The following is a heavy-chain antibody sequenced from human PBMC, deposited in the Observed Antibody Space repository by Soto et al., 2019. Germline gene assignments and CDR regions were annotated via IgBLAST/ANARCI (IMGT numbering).Heavy chain of an antibody. CDR1: RGTLSSNT. CDR2: IIPILGIA. CDR3: ARANYYGSGSYYPLDY. J-gene: IGHJ4*02. Sequence: SVKVSCKASRGTLSSNTISSVRQDPEQVLEWMGRIIPILGIANYAQKFKGRVTITADKSTSTAYMELSSLRSEDTAVYYCARANYYGSGSYYPLDYWGQGTLVTVSS. D-gene: IGHD3-10*01. V-gene: IGHV1-69*02.